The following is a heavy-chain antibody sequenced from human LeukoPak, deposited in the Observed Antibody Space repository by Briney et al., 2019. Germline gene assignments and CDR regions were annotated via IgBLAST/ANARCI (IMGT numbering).Heavy chain of an antibody. CDR2: IKQDGSEK. CDR1: GFTFSSYS. J-gene: IGHJ4*02. CDR3: AREQWLVGGITDY. Sequence: PGGSLRLSCAASGFTFSSYSMNWVRQAPGKGLEWVANIKQDGSEKYYVDSVKGRFTISRDNAKNSLYLQMNSLRAEDTAVYYCAREQWLVGGITDYWGQGTLVTVSS. D-gene: IGHD6-19*01. V-gene: IGHV3-7*01.